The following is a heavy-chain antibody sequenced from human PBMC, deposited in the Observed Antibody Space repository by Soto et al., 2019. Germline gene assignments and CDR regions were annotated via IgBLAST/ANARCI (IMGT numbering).Heavy chain of an antibody. V-gene: IGHV4-39*01. CDR3: ARHERVTASMD. CDR2: IFYSGSA. Sequence: KPSETLSLTCTVSGGSINNSSYYWGWIRQSPEKGLEWIGSIFYSGSAFYSPSLQSQVTISVDTSKHQFSLKLSSVTAADTAIYYCARHERVTASMDWGQGALVTVSS. D-gene: IGHD2-2*01. J-gene: IGHJ4*02. CDR1: GGSINNSSYY.